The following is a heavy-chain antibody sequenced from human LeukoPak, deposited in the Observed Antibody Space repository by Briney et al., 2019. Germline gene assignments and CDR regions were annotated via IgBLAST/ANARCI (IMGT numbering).Heavy chain of an antibody. D-gene: IGHD2-2*01. J-gene: IGHJ4*02. CDR2: IHHSGST. Sequence: SETLSLTCAVYVDSFSDHYWTWIRQPPGKGLEWIGEIHHSGSTNYRLSLNSRVSISVDRSKNQFSLELTSVTAADTAVYYCARSPATSWSNFDYWGQGTLVTVSS. CDR3: ARSPATSWSNFDY. CDR1: VDSFSDHY. V-gene: IGHV4-34*01.